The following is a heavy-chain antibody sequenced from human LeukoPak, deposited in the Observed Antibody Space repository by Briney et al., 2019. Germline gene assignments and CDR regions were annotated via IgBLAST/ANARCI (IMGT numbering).Heavy chain of an antibody. V-gene: IGHV1-8*01. CDR3: VRALRGRSGSSVYYFDY. CDR2: MNPNSGNT. Sequence: ASVKVSCKASGYTFTSYDINWVRQATGQGLEWMGWMNPNSGNTGYAQKFQGRVTMTRNTSISTAYMELSSLRSEDTAVYYCVRALRGRSGSSVYYFDYWGQGTLVTVSS. J-gene: IGHJ4*02. D-gene: IGHD1-26*01. CDR1: GYTFTSYD.